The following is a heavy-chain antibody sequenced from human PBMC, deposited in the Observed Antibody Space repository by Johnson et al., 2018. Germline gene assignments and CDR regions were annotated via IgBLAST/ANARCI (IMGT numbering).Heavy chain of an antibody. D-gene: IGHD6-25*01. Sequence: QVQLVQSGAEVKKPGASVKVSCKASGYTFTRYDINWVRQATGQGLEWMGWMNPNSGNAGYAQKFQGRGTMTRNKSMSTAYMEMRSLKSEDTAVYYGARGGTGGTAATMAPYLYYYFYNMDVWGQWTTVTVSS. CDR3: ARGGTGGTAATMAPYLYYYFYNMDV. CDR2: MNPNSGNA. V-gene: IGHV1-8*01. J-gene: IGHJ6*02. CDR1: GYTFTRYD.